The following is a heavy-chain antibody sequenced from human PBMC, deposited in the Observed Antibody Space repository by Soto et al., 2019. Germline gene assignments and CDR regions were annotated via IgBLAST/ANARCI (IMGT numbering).Heavy chain of an antibody. V-gene: IGHV3-9*01. D-gene: IGHD3-10*01. CDR3: AKDIVGGYYSFDY. J-gene: IGHJ4*02. CDR2: VSWNSGHI. Sequence: SGGSLRLSCAASGFTFGNFAMHWVRQAPGKGLEWVSGVSWNSGHIGYADSVKGRVTISRDNAKNSLYLQMNRLSPEDTALYYCAKDIVGGYYSFDYWGPGAPVTVSS. CDR1: GFTFGNFA.